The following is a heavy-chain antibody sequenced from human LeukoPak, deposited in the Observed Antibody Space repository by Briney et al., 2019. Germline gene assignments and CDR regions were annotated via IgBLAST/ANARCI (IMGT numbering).Heavy chain of an antibody. Sequence: PGGSLRLSCVGSGFTFRSHAMSWVRQAPEKGLEFVSGIYENGGTTYYADSVKGRFSISRDNSKNTLYLQMDSLRGEDTAVYYCAKDFRIGYSAHFDDWGQGALVTVSS. D-gene: IGHD2-21*01. J-gene: IGHJ4*02. CDR3: AKDFRIGYSAHFDD. CDR1: GFTFRSHA. V-gene: IGHV3-23*01. CDR2: IYENGGTT.